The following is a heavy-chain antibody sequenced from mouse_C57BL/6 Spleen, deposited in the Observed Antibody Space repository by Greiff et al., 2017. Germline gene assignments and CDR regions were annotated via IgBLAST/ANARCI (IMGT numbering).Heavy chain of an antibody. CDR2: IYPGDGDT. J-gene: IGHJ1*03. Sequence: QVQLQQSGAELVKPGASVKISCKASGYAFSSYWLNWVKQRPGKGLEWIGQIYPGDGDTNYNGKFKGKATLTADKSSSTAYMQLSSLTSEDSAVYCCARYGVYHRGYFDVWGTGTTVTVSS. CDR3: ARYGVYHRGYFDV. V-gene: IGHV1-80*01. CDR1: GYAFSSYW. D-gene: IGHD1-1*01.